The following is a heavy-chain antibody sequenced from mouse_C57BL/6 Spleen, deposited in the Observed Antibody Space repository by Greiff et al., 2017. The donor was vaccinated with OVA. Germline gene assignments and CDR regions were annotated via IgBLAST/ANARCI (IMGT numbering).Heavy chain of an antibody. CDR2: ISNGGGST. Sequence: EVKLVESGGGLVQPGGSLKLSCAASGFTFSDYYMYWVRQTPEKRLEWVAYISNGGGSTYYPDTVKGRFTISRDNAKNTLYLQMSRLKSEDTAMYYCARQGYYGSSYRGYFDVWGTGTTVTVSS. D-gene: IGHD1-1*01. J-gene: IGHJ1*03. V-gene: IGHV5-12*01. CDR3: ARQGYYGSSYRGYFDV. CDR1: GFTFSDYY.